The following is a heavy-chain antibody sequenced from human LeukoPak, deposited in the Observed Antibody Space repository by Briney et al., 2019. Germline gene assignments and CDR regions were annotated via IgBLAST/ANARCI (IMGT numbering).Heavy chain of an antibody. CDR1: GFTFSSYS. D-gene: IGHD5-18*01. V-gene: IGHV3-21*01. CDR3: AQTVDTAMGYYFDY. J-gene: IGHJ4*02. CDR2: ISSSSSYI. Sequence: GGSLRLSWAASGFTFSSYSMNWVRQAPGKGLGWVSSISSSSSYIYYADSVKGRFTISRDNAKNSLYLQMNSLRAEDTAVYYCAQTVDTAMGYYFDYWGQGTLVTVSS.